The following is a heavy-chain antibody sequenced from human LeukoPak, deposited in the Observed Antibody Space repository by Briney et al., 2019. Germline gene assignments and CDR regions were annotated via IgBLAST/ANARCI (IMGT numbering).Heavy chain of an antibody. CDR3: AKDPYRVVVATGNYLDP. J-gene: IGHJ5*02. CDR2: ISHDGSNI. D-gene: IGHD2-21*01. Sequence: GGSLRLSCAASGFPFSSYWMSWVRQAPGKGLEWVAVISHDGSNIHYGDSVKGRFTISRDNSKNTLYLQMNSLRVEDTAVYYCAKDPYRVVVATGNYLDPWGQGTLVTVSA. V-gene: IGHV3-30*18. CDR1: GFPFSSYW.